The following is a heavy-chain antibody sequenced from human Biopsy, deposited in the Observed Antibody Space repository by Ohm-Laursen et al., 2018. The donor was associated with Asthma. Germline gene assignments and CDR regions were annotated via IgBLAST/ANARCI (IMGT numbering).Heavy chain of an antibody. CDR1: GFAVSRDY. Sequence: SLRLSCTASGFAVSRDYMFWVRQAPGKGLEWVAVISFDGSNEDYADSVKGRFTISRDNSKNTLFLEMSSLRPEDTAVYYCAKELFPGWELRRGPDSWGQGTLVTVSS. CDR2: ISFDGSNE. CDR3: AKELFPGWELRRGPDS. J-gene: IGHJ4*02. V-gene: IGHV3-30*18. D-gene: IGHD1-26*01.